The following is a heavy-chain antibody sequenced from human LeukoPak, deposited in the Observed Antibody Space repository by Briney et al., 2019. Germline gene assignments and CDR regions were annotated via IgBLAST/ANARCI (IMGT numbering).Heavy chain of an antibody. CDR2: INPSGGST. Sequence: ASVKVSCKASGYTFTSYYMHWVRQDPGQGLEWMGIINPSGGSTSYAQKFQGRVTMTRDTSTSTVYMELSSLRSEDTAVYYCARVLLTGDHPFDPWGQGNLVTVSS. J-gene: IGHJ5*02. D-gene: IGHD7-27*01. CDR1: GYTFTSYY. V-gene: IGHV1-46*01. CDR3: ARVLLTGDHPFDP.